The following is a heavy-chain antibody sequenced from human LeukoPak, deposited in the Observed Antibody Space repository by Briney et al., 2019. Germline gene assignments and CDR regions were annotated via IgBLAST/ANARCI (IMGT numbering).Heavy chain of an antibody. V-gene: IGHV4-61*02. CDR1: GGSISSGSYY. Sequence: SETLSLTCTVSGGSISSGSYYWSWIRQPAGKGLEWIGRIYTSGSTNYNPSLKSRVTISVDTSKNQSSLKLSSVTAADTAVYYCARGLRGYDFWSGYYTNYYYMDVWGKGTTVTVSS. J-gene: IGHJ6*03. CDR2: IYTSGST. CDR3: ARGLRGYDFWSGYYTNYYYMDV. D-gene: IGHD3-3*01.